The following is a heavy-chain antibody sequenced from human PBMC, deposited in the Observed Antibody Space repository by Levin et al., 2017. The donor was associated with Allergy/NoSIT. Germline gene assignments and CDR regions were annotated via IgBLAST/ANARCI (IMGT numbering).Heavy chain of an antibody. D-gene: IGHD2/OR15-2a*01. CDR2: INWNGGST. CDR3: GRHRFTRNIHDGFDI. Sequence: GGSLRLSCAASGFTFDDYGMSWVRQAPGKGLEWVSGINWNGGSTGYADSVKGRLTISRDNAKNSLYLQMNSLRAEDTALYHCGRHRFTRNIHDGFDIWGQGTMVIVSS. CDR1: GFTFDDYG. V-gene: IGHV3-20*01. J-gene: IGHJ3*02.